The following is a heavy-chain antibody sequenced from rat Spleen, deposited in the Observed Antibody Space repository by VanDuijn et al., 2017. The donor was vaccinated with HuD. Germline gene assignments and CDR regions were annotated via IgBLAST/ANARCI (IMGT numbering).Heavy chain of an antibody. CDR3: ALIFIRTTDYFDY. Sequence: QVQLKESGPGLVKPSQTLSLTCTVSGFSLSNYGVLWIRQPPGKGLEWMGIIYHDGATDYNSAIKSRLSISRDTSKSQVFLKMNSLQTEDTAMYFCALIFIRTTDYFDYWGQGVMVTVSS. V-gene: IGHV2-70*01. J-gene: IGHJ2*01. CDR2: IYHDGAT. CDR1: GFSLSNYG. D-gene: IGHD1-10*01.